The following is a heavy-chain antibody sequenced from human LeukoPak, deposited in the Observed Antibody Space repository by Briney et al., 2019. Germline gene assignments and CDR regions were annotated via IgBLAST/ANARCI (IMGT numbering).Heavy chain of an antibody. D-gene: IGHD1-26*01. J-gene: IGHJ4*02. V-gene: IGHV3-23*01. CDR1: GFTFSSYA. CDR2: ISGSGGST. CDR3: VKGAHPSGSYFFDY. Sequence: HPGGSLRLSCAASGFTFSSYAMSWVRQAPGKGLEWVSAISGSGGSTYYADSVKGRFTISRDNSKNALYLQMNSLRAEDTAVYYCVKGAHPSGSYFFDYWGQGTLVTVSS.